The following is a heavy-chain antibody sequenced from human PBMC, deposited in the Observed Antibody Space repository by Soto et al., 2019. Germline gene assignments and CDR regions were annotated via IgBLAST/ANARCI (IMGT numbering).Heavy chain of an antibody. CDR2: ISYDGSNK. J-gene: IGHJ6*02. V-gene: IGHV3-30-3*01. CDR1: GFTFSSYA. Sequence: GGSLRLSCAASGFTFSSYAMHWVRQAPGKGLEWVAVISYDGSNKYYADSVKGRFTISRDNSKNTLYLQMNSLRAEDTAVYYCARSFRRHTTPWLYYYYGMDVWGQGTTVTVSS. D-gene: IGHD2-15*01. CDR3: ARSFRRHTTPWLYYYYGMDV.